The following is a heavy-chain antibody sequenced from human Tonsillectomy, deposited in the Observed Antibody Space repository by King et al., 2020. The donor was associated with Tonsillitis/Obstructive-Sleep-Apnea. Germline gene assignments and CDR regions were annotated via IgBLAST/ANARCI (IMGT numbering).Heavy chain of an antibody. V-gene: IGHV4-59*01. D-gene: IGHD2-21*02. CDR3: ARDGAYCGGDCYLDAFDI. CDR1: GGSISSYY. J-gene: IGHJ3*02. CDR2: IYYSGST. Sequence: QLQESGPGLVKPSETLSLTCTVSGGSISSYYWSWIRQPPGKGLEWIGYIYYSGSTNYNPSLKSRVTISVDTSKNQFSLKLSSVTAADTAVYYCARDGAYCGGDCYLDAFDIWGQGTMVTVSS.